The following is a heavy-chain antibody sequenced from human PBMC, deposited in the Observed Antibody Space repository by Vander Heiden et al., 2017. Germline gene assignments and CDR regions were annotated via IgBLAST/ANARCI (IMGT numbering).Heavy chain of an antibody. V-gene: IGHV4-39*01. Sequence: QLQLQESGPGLVKPSETLSLTCTVSGGSISSSSYYWGWIRQPPGKGLEWIGSIYYSGSTYYNPSLKSRVTISVDTSKNQFSLKLSSVTAADTAVYYCASLEMAHLPDYWGQGTLVTVSS. CDR1: GGSISSSSYY. J-gene: IGHJ4*02. CDR2: IYYSGST. CDR3: ASLEMAHLPDY.